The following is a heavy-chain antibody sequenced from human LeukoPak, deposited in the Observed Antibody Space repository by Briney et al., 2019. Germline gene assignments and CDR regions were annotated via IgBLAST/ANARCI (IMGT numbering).Heavy chain of an antibody. D-gene: IGHD4-11*01. J-gene: IGHJ4*02. CDR3: ALTRDYSNHKFDY. Sequence: GGSLRLSCAASGFSFNNYGMHWVRQAPGKGLEWVAVISSDGSNEYNADSVKGRFTISRDNSKNTLYLQMNSLRAEDTAVYYCALTRDYSNHKFDYWGQGTLVTVSS. CDR2: ISSDGSNE. CDR1: GFSFNNYG. V-gene: IGHV3-30-3*01.